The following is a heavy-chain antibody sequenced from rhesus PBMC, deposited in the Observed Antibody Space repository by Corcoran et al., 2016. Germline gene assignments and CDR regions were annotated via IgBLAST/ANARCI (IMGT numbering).Heavy chain of an antibody. CDR2: IYGSSTST. CDR1: GGSISDSYR. J-gene: IGHJ1*01. D-gene: IGHD2-39*02. Sequence: QVQLQESGPGVVKPSETLSLTCAVSGGSISDSYRWSWFRQPPGKGLEWIGYIYGSSTSTNYNPSLKSRVTISKDTSKNQFSLKLSSVTAADTAVYYCARDHCSGGVCSRHFEFWGQGALVTVSS. V-gene: IGHV4S10*01. CDR3: ARDHCSGGVCSRHFEF.